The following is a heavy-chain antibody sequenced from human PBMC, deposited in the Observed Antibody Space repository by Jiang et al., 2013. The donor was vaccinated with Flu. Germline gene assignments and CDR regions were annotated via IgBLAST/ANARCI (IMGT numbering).Heavy chain of an antibody. CDR2: INAGNGNT. V-gene: IGHV1-3*01. J-gene: IGHJ4*02. CDR3: ARDPGEASNGWFYFDY. D-gene: IGHD6-19*01. CDR1: GYTFTSYA. Sequence: SGYTFTSYAMHWVRQAPGQRLEWMGWINAGNGNTKYSQKFQGRVTITRDTSASTAYMELSSLRSEDTAVYYCARDPGEASNGWFYFDYWGQGTLVTVSS.